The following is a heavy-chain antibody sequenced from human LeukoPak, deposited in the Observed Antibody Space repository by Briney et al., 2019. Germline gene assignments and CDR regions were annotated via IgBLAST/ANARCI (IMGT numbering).Heavy chain of an antibody. CDR2: ISAYNGNT. CDR1: RYTFTSYG. CDR3: ARDRYCSGGSCYYFDY. V-gene: IGHV1-18*01. D-gene: IGHD2-15*01. Sequence: ASVKVSCKASRYTFTSYGISWVRQAPGPGLEWMGWISAYNGNTKYAQKLQGRVTMTKDTSTSTAYMELRSLRSDDTAVYYCARDRYCSGGSCYYFDYWGQGTLVSVSS. J-gene: IGHJ4*02.